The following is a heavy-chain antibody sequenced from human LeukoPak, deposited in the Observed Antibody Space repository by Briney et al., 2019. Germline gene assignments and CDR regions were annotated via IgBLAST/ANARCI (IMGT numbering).Heavy chain of an antibody. Sequence: GGSLRLSCAASGFTVSSNYMSWVRQAPGKGLEWVSVIYSGGSTYYADSVKGRFTISRDNSKNTLYLQMNSLRAEDTAVYYRTRHGGRDYYDSSEDAFDIWGQGTMVIVSS. CDR1: GFTVSSNY. CDR3: TRHGGRDYYDSSEDAFDI. CDR2: IYSGGST. D-gene: IGHD3-22*01. J-gene: IGHJ3*02. V-gene: IGHV3-53*01.